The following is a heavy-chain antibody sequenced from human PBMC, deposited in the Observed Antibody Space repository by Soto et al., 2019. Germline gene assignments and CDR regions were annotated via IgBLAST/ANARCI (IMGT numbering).Heavy chain of an antibody. J-gene: IGHJ6*03. CDR3: ARSPVAATLGDYYYYMEV. Sequence: PGESLKISCKGSGYSFTSYWIGWVRQMPGKGLEWMGIIYPGDSDTRYSPSFQGQVTISADKSISTAYLQWSSLKASDTAMYYCARSPVAATLGDYYYYMEVWGKGPTVTVSS. CDR2: IYPGDSDT. D-gene: IGHD2-15*01. V-gene: IGHV5-51*01. CDR1: GYSFTSYW.